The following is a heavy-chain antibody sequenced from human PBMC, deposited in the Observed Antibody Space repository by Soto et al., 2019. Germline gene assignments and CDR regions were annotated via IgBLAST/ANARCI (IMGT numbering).Heavy chain of an antibody. CDR1: GGSFGGYY. J-gene: IGHJ6*02. D-gene: IGHD6-13*01. Sequence: SETLSLTYAVYGGSFGGYYWSWIRQPPGKGLEWIGEINHSGSTNYNPSLKSRVTISVDTSKNQFSLKLSSVTAADTAVYYCAKRQLVYYHGMDVWGQGTTVTVSS. CDR3: AKRQLVYYHGMDV. CDR2: INHSGST. V-gene: IGHV4-34*01.